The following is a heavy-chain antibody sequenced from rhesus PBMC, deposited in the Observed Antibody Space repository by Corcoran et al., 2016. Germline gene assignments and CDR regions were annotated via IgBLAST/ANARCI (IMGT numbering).Heavy chain of an antibody. Sequence: QVQLQESGPGLVKPSETLSLTCAVSGDSISGYYYWSWIRQPPGKGLEWIGSNYDSGGSNYLNPSLKSRVTLSVDPSKNQFSLKLSSVTAADTAVYYCASAVTGTNYFDYWGQGVLVTVSS. D-gene: IGHD1-26*01. CDR2: NYDSGGSN. J-gene: IGHJ4*01. V-gene: IGHV4S14*01. CDR3: ASAVTGTNYFDY. CDR1: GDSISGYYY.